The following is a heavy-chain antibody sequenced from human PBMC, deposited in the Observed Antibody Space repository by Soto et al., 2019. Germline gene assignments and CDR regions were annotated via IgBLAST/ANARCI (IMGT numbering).Heavy chain of an antibody. V-gene: IGHV3-23*01. D-gene: IGHD1-26*01. Sequence: GESLKISCAASGFTFSSYAMSWVRQAPGKGLEWVSAISGSGGSTYYADSVKGRFTISRDNSKNTLYLQMNSLRAEDTAVYYCAKDPVGGRGSYSVDYWGQGTLVTVSS. CDR2: ISGSGGST. CDR3: AKDPVGGRGSYSVDY. J-gene: IGHJ4*02. CDR1: GFTFSSYA.